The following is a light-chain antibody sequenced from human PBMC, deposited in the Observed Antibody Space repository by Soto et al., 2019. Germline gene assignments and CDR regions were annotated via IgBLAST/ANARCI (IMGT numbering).Light chain of an antibody. CDR2: AAS. Sequence: DIQLTQSPSSLSASLGDRVTITCRASQTPSIYLNWYQQTPGKAPKLLIYAASSLQSGVPSRISGSGSGTDFTLTISSLQPEDFATYYCQQSYRGPPTFGQGTRLEI. CDR3: QQSYRGPPT. J-gene: IGKJ1*01. CDR1: QTPSIY. V-gene: IGKV1-39*01.